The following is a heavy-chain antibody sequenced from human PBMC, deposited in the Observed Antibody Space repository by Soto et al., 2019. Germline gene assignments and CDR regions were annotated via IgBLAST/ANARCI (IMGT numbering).Heavy chain of an antibody. Sequence: PGESLKISCKGSGYSFTSYWISWVRQMPGKGLEWMGRIDPSDSYTNYSPSFQGHVTISADKSISTAYLQWSSLKASDTAMYYCARGGDTAMDYYYYGMDVWGQGTTVTVSS. CDR1: GYSFTSYW. V-gene: IGHV5-10-1*01. D-gene: IGHD5-18*01. J-gene: IGHJ6*02. CDR3: ARGGDTAMDYYYYGMDV. CDR2: IDPSDSYT.